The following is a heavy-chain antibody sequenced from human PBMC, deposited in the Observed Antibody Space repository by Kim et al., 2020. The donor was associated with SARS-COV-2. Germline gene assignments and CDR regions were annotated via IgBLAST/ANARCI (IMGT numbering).Heavy chain of an antibody. CDR1: GFTFSDYY. CDR3: ARGRKLWIENWFDP. J-gene: IGHJ5*02. D-gene: IGHD3-16*01. CDR2: ITISGSTI. V-gene: IGHV3-11*01. Sequence: GGSLRLSCAASGFTFSDYYMSWIRQAPGKGLQWVSYITISGSTIYYADSVKGRFTISRDNAKNSLYLQMNSLRAEDTAVYYCARGRKLWIENWFDPWGQGTLVTVSS.